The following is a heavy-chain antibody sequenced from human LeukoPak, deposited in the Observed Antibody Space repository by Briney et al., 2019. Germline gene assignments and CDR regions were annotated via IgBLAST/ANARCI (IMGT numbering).Heavy chain of an antibody. CDR2: IVVGSGNT. CDR3: ARGNYGDDNWFDP. Sequence: SVKVSCKASGFTFTSSAMQWVRQARGQRLEWIGWIVVGSGNTNYAQKFQERVTITIDTSTSTAYMELRSLRSEDTAVYYCARGNYGDDNWFDPWGQGTLVTVSS. V-gene: IGHV1-58*02. J-gene: IGHJ5*02. D-gene: IGHD4-17*01. CDR1: GFTFTSSA.